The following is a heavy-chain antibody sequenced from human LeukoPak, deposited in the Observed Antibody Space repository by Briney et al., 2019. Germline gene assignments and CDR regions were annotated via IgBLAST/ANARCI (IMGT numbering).Heavy chain of an antibody. CDR1: GFTFSSYE. J-gene: IGHJ6*04. D-gene: IGHD6-13*01. CDR2: ISSSGSTI. V-gene: IGHV3-48*03. Sequence: GGSLRLSCAASGFTFSSYEMNWVRQAPGKGLEWVSYISSSGSTIYYADSVKGRFTISRDNAKNSLYLQMNSLRAEDTAVYYRARGKQLDYYGMDVWGKGTTVTVSS. CDR3: ARGKQLDYYGMDV.